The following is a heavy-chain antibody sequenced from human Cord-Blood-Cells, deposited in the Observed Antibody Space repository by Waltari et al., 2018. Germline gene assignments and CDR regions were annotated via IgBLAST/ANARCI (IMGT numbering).Heavy chain of an antibody. CDR1: GYSISSGYY. J-gene: IGHJ5*02. V-gene: IGHV4-38-2*02. CDR3: ARDYRRGGVRWFDP. CDR2: IYHSGST. Sequence: QVQLQESGPGLVKPSETLSLTCAVSGYSISSGYYWGWIRQPPGKGLEWIGSIYHSGSTYYNPSLKSRVTISVDTSKNQFSLKLSSVTAADTVVYYCARDYRRGGVRWFDPWGQGTLVTVSS. D-gene: IGHD3-16*01.